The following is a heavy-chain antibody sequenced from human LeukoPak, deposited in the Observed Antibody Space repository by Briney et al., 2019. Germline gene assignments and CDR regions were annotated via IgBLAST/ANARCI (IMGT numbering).Heavy chain of an antibody. V-gene: IGHV3-30*03. D-gene: IGHD6-13*01. CDR2: IGNDGNTK. CDR3: ARDGIAAGEGWFDP. J-gene: IGHJ5*02. Sequence: GGSLRLSCAASGFTFNYGMHWVRQAPGKGLEWVAVIGNDGNTKYYADSVRGRFTISRDNSKNTLYLQMNSLTAEDTAVYYCARDGIAAGEGWFDPWGQGTLVTVSS. CDR1: GFTFNYG.